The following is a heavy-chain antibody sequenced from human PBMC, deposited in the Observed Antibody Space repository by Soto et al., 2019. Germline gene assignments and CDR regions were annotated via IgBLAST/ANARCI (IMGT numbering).Heavy chain of an antibody. CDR3: ARGGEGIYCSGGSCPLRWYYGMDV. D-gene: IGHD2-15*01. CDR1: GFTFCSYA. Sequence: PGGSLRLSCAASGFTFCSYAMHWVRQAPGKGLEWVAVISYDGSNKYYADSVKGRFTISRDNSKNTLYLQMNSLRAEDTAVYYCARGGEGIYCSGGSCPLRWYYGMDVWGQGTTVTVSS. CDR2: ISYDGSNK. J-gene: IGHJ6*02. V-gene: IGHV3-30-3*01.